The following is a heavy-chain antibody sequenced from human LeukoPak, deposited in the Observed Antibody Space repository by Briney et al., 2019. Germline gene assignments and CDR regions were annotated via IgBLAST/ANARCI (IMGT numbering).Heavy chain of an antibody. CDR1: GFTFSSYA. CDR3: ARTVLRFGHVGVFDY. CDR2: ISYDGSNK. V-gene: IGHV3-30-3*01. Sequence: QTRGSLRLSCAASGFTFSSYAMHWVRQAPGKGLEWVAVISYDGSNKYYADSVKGRFTISRDNSKNTLYLQMNSLRAEDTAVYYCARTVLRFGHVGVFDYWGQGTLVTVSS. D-gene: IGHD3-10*01. J-gene: IGHJ4*02.